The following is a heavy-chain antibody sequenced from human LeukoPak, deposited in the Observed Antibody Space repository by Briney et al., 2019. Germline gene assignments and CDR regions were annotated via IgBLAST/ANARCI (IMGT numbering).Heavy chain of an antibody. V-gene: IGHV4-39*07. CDR3: ARALPGYYDSSGYYFDY. D-gene: IGHD3-22*01. CDR1: GGSISSGSYY. Sequence: SQTLSLTCTVSGGSISSGSYYWSWIRQPPGKGLEWIGEINHSGSTNYNPSLKSRVTISLDTSKNQFSLRLSSVTAADTAVYYCARALPGYYDSSGYYFDYWGQGTLVTVSS. J-gene: IGHJ4*02. CDR2: INHSGST.